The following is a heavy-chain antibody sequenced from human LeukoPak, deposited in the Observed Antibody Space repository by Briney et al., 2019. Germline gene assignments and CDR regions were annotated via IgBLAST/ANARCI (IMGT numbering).Heavy chain of an antibody. Sequence: ASVKVSCKASGGTFKNYAISWVRQATGQGLEWMGWMNPNSGNTGYAQKFQGRVTITRNTSISTAYMELSSLRSEDTAVYYCARDPGYCSGGSCYKYNWFDPWGQGTLVTVSS. V-gene: IGHV1-8*03. CDR2: MNPNSGNT. J-gene: IGHJ5*02. D-gene: IGHD2-15*01. CDR1: GGTFKNYA. CDR3: ARDPGYCSGGSCYKYNWFDP.